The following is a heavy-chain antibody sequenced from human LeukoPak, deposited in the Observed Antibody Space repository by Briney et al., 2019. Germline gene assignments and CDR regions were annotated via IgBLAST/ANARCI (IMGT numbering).Heavy chain of an antibody. J-gene: IGHJ4*02. V-gene: IGHV3-48*03. CDR3: AKDRGAGSYYFNDFDY. D-gene: IGHD3-10*01. CDR2: ISSSGSTI. Sequence: GGSLRLSCAASGFTFSSYEMNWVRQAPGKGLEWVSYISSSGSTIYYADSVKGRFTISRDNAKNSLYLQMNSLRAEDTAVYYCAKDRGAGSYYFNDFDYWGQGTLVTVSS. CDR1: GFTFSSYE.